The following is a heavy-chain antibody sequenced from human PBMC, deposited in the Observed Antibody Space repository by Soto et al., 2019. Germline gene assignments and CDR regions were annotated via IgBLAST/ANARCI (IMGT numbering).Heavy chain of an antibody. D-gene: IGHD6-19*01. CDR3: ATYNRVVAGIGY. Sequence: ASVKVSCKASGYTFTGYYMHWVRQAPGQGLEWMGWINPNSGGTNYAQKFQGWVTMTRDTSISTAYMELRRLRSDDTAVYYCATYNRVVAGIGYWGQGTLVTVSS. V-gene: IGHV1-2*04. J-gene: IGHJ4*02. CDR2: INPNSGGT. CDR1: GYTFTGYY.